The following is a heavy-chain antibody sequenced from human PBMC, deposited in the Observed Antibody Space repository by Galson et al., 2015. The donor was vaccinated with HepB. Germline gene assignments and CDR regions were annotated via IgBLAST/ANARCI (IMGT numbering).Heavy chain of an antibody. CDR2: IYSGGNT. Sequence: SLRLSCAASGFSVSSNYMSWVRQAPGKGLEWVSVIYSGGNTYYADAVKGRFTISRDTSKNTLYLQMNSLRAEDTAVYYCARGYIVGTTRYSHGMDVWGQGTTVTVSS. D-gene: IGHD1-26*01. CDR1: GFSVSSNY. CDR3: ARGYIVGTTRYSHGMDV. J-gene: IGHJ6*02. V-gene: IGHV3-66*01.